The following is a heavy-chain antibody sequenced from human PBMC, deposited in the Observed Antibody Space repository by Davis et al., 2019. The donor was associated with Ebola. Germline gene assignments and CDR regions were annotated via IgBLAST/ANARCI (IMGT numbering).Heavy chain of an antibody. V-gene: IGHV3-23*01. CDR1: GFTFSSYA. CDR3: AKDRPRITMIPNPSFDY. Sequence: PGGSLRLSCAASGFTFSSYAMSWVRQAPGKGLEWASAISGSGGSTYYADSVKGRFTISRDNSKNTLYLQMNSLRAEDTAVYYCAKDRPRITMIPNPSFDYWGQGTLVTVSS. CDR2: ISGSGGST. J-gene: IGHJ4*02. D-gene: IGHD3-22*01.